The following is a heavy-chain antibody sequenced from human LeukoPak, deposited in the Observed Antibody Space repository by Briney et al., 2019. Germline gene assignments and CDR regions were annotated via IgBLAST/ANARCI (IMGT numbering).Heavy chain of an antibody. J-gene: IGHJ4*02. CDR1: GYTFTNYY. Sequence: ASVKVSCKASGYTFTNYYVTWVRQAPGQGLDWMGWISAYNGKTDYAQKFQGRVTMTRNTSISTAYMELSSLRSEDTAVYYCARVSPGAGLFDYWGQGTLVTVSS. CDR2: ISAYNGKT. V-gene: IGHV1-8*02. CDR3: ARVSPGAGLFDY. D-gene: IGHD6-19*01.